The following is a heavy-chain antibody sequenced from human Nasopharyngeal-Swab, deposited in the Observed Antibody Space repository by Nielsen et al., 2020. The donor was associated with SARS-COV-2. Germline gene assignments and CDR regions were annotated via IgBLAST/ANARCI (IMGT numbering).Heavy chain of an antibody. CDR1: GYSISSGYY. Sequence: SEPLSLTCAVSGYSISSGYYWGWIRQPPGKGLEWIGSIYHSGSTYYNPSLKSRVTISVDTSKNQFSLKLSSVTAADTAVYYCARHGFRQLERFLMAFDIWGQGTMVTVSS. CDR2: IYHSGST. J-gene: IGHJ3*02. CDR3: ARHGFRQLERFLMAFDI. V-gene: IGHV4-38-2*01. D-gene: IGHD1-1*01.